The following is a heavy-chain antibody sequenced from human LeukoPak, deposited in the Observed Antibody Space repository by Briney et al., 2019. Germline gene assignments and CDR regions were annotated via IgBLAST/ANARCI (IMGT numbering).Heavy chain of an antibody. CDR1: GLTFSTYA. Sequence: PGGSLRLSCAASGLTFSTYAMHCVRQAPGKGLEWVAVISYDGSNKNYADSVKGRFTISRDNSKNTLYLQMNSLRTEDTAVYYCARSGRYFDWLLSPDWGQGTLVTVSS. J-gene: IGHJ4*02. CDR2: ISYDGSNK. CDR3: ARSGRYFDWLLSPD. D-gene: IGHD3-9*01. V-gene: IGHV3-30-3*01.